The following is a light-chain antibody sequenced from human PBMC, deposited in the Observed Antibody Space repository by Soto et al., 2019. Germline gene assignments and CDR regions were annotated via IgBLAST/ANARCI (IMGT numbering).Light chain of an antibody. V-gene: IGLV1-40*01. CDR1: SSNIGAGYD. Sequence: QSVLTQPPSLSGATGQRVTISCTGRSSNIGAGYDVHWYHQLPGTAPKLLIYGNNNRPSGVPDRFSGSRSGTSASLAITGLQAEDEADYYCQSYDSSLSVWVFGGGTKLTV. J-gene: IGLJ3*02. CDR3: QSYDSSLSVWV. CDR2: GNN.